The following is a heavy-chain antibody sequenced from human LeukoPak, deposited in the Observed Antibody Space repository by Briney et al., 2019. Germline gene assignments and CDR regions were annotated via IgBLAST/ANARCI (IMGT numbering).Heavy chain of an antibody. Sequence: PSETLSLTCAVYGGSFSGYYWSWIRQPPGKGLEWIGEINHSGSTNYNPSLKSRVTISVDTSKNQFSLKLSSATAADTAVYYCARGGFVVVPAAPRPYYYYMDVWGKGTTVTVSS. J-gene: IGHJ6*03. CDR1: GGSFSGYY. V-gene: IGHV4-34*01. CDR3: ARGGFVVVPAAPRPYYYYMDV. CDR2: INHSGST. D-gene: IGHD2-2*01.